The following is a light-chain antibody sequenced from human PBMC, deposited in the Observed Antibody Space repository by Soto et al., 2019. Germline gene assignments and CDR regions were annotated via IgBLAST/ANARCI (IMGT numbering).Light chain of an antibody. J-gene: IGKJ1*01. Sequence: EKVMTQSPATLSMSPGERATLSCRASQSVSNFLAWYQQKPGQAPRLLLYGASTRATGIPARFSGSGPGTEFTLTISSLQSEDFAVYYCQQYTNWPSWTFGQGTKVEVK. V-gene: IGKV3-15*01. CDR3: QQYTNWPSWT. CDR1: QSVSNF. CDR2: GAS.